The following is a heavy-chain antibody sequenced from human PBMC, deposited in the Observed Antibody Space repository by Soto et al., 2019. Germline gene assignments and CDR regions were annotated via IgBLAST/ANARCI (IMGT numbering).Heavy chain of an antibody. CDR1: GGSISSVGYY. CDR2: IYDSGST. CDR3: ARSVFH. J-gene: IGHJ4*02. V-gene: IGHV4-31*03. D-gene: IGHD3-10*02. Sequence: QVQLQESGPGLVKPSQTLSLTCTVSGGSISSVGYYWPWIRQHPGKGLEWIGYIYDSGSTYYNPSLTSGGTISVDTSKNQFSLKLSSVTAADTAVDDCARSVFHRGQGTVVTVSS.